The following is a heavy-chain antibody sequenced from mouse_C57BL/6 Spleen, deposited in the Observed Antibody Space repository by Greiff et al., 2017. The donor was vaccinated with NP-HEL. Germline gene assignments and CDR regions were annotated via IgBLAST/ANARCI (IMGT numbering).Heavy chain of an antibody. CDR3: ARGYDYDDPFFAY. V-gene: IGHV1-64*01. D-gene: IGHD2-4*01. Sequence: VQLQQPGAELVKPGASVKLSCKASGYTFTSYWMHWVKQRPGQGLEWIGMIHPNSGSTNYNEKFKGKATLTADKSSSTAYMQLSSLTSEDSAVYFCARGYDYDDPFFAYWGQGTLVTVSA. CDR2: IHPNSGST. CDR1: GYTFTSYW. J-gene: IGHJ3*01.